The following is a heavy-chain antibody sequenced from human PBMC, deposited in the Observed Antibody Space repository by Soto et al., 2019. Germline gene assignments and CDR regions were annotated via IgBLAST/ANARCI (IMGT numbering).Heavy chain of an antibody. CDR2: ISGGGNDR. Sequence: GSLRLSCAASGFTFSSYAPSWVRQAPGKGLEWVSAISGGGNDRFYADSVRGRFTISRDNSRNTLYLHMNSLRAEDTAVHYCARSLFIASTDTEPFDSWGQGTLVTVSS. J-gene: IGHJ4*02. V-gene: IGHV3-23*01. CDR1: GFTFSSYA. CDR3: ARSLFIASTDTEPFDS. D-gene: IGHD6-13*01.